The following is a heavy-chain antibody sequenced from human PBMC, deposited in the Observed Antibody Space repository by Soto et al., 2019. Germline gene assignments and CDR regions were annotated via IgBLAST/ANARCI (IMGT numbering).Heavy chain of an antibody. J-gene: IGHJ2*01. D-gene: IGHD3-10*01. CDR3: ARANYGLHFDL. CDR1: GDSMRSYY. V-gene: IGHV4-59*01. CDR2: IYYTGST. Sequence: QVQLQESGPGLVKPSETLSLTCTVSGDSMRSYYWNWIRQSPGEGLEWIGFIYYTGSTNYNPSLKSRVTMSVDTSNDQFSLRLGSVTAADTAVYYCARANYGLHFDLWGRGTLVTVSS.